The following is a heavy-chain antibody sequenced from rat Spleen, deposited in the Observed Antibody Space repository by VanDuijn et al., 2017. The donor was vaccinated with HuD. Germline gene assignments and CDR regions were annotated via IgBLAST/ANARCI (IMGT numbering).Heavy chain of an antibody. J-gene: IGHJ4*01. V-gene: IGHV5-34*01. Sequence: TVKGRFTISRENAKNTLYLQMTSLRSEDTALYYCARRVYTRDYYYVGVMDAWGQGAAVTVSS. D-gene: IGHD1-6*01. CDR3: ARRVYTRDYYYVGVMDA.